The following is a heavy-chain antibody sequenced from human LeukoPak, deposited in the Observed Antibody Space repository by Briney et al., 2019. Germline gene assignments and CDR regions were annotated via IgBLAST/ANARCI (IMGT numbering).Heavy chain of an antibody. J-gene: IGHJ4*02. V-gene: IGHV1-2*02. Sequence: ASVKVSCKASGYTFTGYYMHWVRQAPGQGLEWMGWINPNSDGTNYAQKFQGRVTMTRDTSISTAYMELSRLRSDDTAVYYCARGEGDIVVVPAAQVGYWGQGTLVTVSS. CDR3: ARGEGDIVVVPAAQVGY. D-gene: IGHD2-2*01. CDR1: GYTFTGYY. CDR2: INPNSDGT.